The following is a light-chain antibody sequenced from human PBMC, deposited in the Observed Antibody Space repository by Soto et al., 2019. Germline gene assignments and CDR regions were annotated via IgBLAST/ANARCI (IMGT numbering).Light chain of an antibody. J-gene: IGLJ1*01. V-gene: IGLV3-21*02. CDR3: QVWNGRTFQGV. CDR1: NLGSTS. CDR2: DDS. Sequence: SYELTQPPSVSVAPGQAASIVCGGDNLGSTSVNWYQQRPGQAPVVVVFDDSDRPTGIPERFYGSNSGNTATLTITRVEDGDEADYFCQVWNGRTFQGVFGPGTKVTVL.